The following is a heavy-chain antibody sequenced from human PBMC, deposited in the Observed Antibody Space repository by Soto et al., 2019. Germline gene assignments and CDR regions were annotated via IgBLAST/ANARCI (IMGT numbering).Heavy chain of an antibody. Sequence: SVKVSCKASGGTFSSYAISWVRQAPGQGLEWMGGIIPIFGTANYAQKFQGRVTITADESTSTAYMELSSLRSEDTAVYYCARDRCSGGSCYTIGFDPWGQGTLVTVS. CDR2: IIPIFGTA. CDR1: GGTFSSYA. V-gene: IGHV1-69*13. D-gene: IGHD2-15*01. CDR3: ARDRCSGGSCYTIGFDP. J-gene: IGHJ5*02.